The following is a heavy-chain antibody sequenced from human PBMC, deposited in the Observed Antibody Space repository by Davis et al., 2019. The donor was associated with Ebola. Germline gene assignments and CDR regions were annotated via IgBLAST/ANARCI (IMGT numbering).Heavy chain of an antibody. D-gene: IGHD4-11*01. Sequence: MPSETLSLTCTVSGGSISSSSYYWGWIRQPPGKGLEWIGYIYYSGSTNYNPSLKSRVTISVDTSKNQFSLKLSSVTAADTAVYYCARALTTVTTVHSPYYYYYGMDVWGQGTTVTVSS. J-gene: IGHJ6*02. CDR3: ARALTTVTTVHSPYYYYYGMDV. CDR2: IYYSGST. V-gene: IGHV4-61*05. CDR1: GGSISSSSYY.